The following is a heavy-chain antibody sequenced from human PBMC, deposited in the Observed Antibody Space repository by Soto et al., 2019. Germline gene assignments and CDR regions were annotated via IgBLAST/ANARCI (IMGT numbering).Heavy chain of an antibody. Sequence: ASVKVSCKASGDTFTYHYMHWVRQAPGQGLEWMGIINPSGRSTTYARKFQGRVTMTRDSSSSTLYMELSSLRSDDTAVYYCARVRGSGSYYNAIAYWGQGTMVTVYS. D-gene: IGHD3-10*01. J-gene: IGHJ4*02. CDR2: INPSGRST. CDR3: ARVRGSGSYYNAIAY. CDR1: GDTFTYHY. V-gene: IGHV1-46*01.